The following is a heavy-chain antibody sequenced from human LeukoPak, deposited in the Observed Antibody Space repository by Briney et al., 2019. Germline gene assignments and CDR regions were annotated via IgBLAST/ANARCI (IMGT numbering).Heavy chain of an antibody. CDR1: GFTFSSYG. D-gene: IGHD1-26*01. V-gene: IGHV3-23*01. CDR2: ISGSGGTK. CDR3: AKGGTYSGSYNWFDP. J-gene: IGHJ5*02. Sequence: GRSLRLSCAASGFTFSSYGMYWVRQAPGKGLEWVSGISGSGGTKHYVDSVRGRFTISRDNSQNTLYLQMNSLRAEDTAVYYCAKGGTYSGSYNWFDPWGQGTLVTVSS.